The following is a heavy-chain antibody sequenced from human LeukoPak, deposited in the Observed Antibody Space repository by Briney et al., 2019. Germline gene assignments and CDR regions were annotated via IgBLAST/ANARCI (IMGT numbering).Heavy chain of an antibody. Sequence: PSQTLSLTCAVSGGSISSGGYSWSWIRQPPGKGLEWIGYIYHSGSTYYNPSLKSRVTISVDRSKNQFSLKLSSVTAADTAVYYCARGSSSSWYVRFDYWGQGTLVTVSS. CDR1: GGSISSGGYS. J-gene: IGHJ4*02. CDR2: IYHSGST. D-gene: IGHD6-13*01. V-gene: IGHV4-30-2*01. CDR3: ARGSSSSWYVRFDY.